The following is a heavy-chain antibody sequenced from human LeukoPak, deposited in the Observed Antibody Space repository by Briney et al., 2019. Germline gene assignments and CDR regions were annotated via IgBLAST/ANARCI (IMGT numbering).Heavy chain of an antibody. D-gene: IGHD5-18*01. CDR1: GFSFSSYG. CDR2: ISYDGSNK. J-gene: IGHJ4*02. CDR3: AKDQYSYGAGYFDY. Sequence: QPGGSLRLSCAASGFSFSSYGMHWVRQAPGKRLEWVAVISYDGSNKYYADSVKGRFTISRDNSRNTLYLQMNSLRAEDTAVYYCAKDQYSYGAGYFDYWGQGTLVTVSS. V-gene: IGHV3-30*18.